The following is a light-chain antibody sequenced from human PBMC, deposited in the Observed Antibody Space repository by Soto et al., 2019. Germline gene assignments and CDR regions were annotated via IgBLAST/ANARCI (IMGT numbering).Light chain of an antibody. CDR2: DVN. CDR3: SSYTSSSTLG. Sequence: QSLLTHPRSVSCSPVESVSISCTVTSSGVGGYNYVSWYQQHPGKAPKVMIYDVNKRPSGVPDRFSGSKSGNTASLTISGLQAEDEADYYCSSYTSSSTLGFGTGTKVTVL. V-gene: IGLV2-11*01. CDR1: SSGVGGYNY. J-gene: IGLJ1*01.